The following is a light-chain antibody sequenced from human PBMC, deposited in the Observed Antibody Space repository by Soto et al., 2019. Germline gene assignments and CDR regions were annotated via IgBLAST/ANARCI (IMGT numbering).Light chain of an antibody. V-gene: IGLV1-44*01. CDR2: NNN. Sequence: QSLLTQSPSASGTPGQRVTISCSGGSSNIGSNTLNWYQHVPGTAPRVLIYNNNQRPSGVADRFSGSKSGTPASLAISGLQSEDEADYYCAAWDDSLNGWVFGGGTKLTVL. J-gene: IGLJ3*02. CDR3: AAWDDSLNGWV. CDR1: SSNIGSNT.